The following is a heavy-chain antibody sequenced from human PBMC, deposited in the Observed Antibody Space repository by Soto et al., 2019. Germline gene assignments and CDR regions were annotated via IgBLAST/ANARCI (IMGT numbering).Heavy chain of an antibody. Sequence: EVRLLESGGGLVKPVGSLRLSCATSGLTFSNYAMSWVRQSPGGGREWVSAMSGSSSTTYYADSVRGRFTISRDRSKNTLYLQMSSLRAEDTALYYCAKNQERELPRVIDFWGQGTLVTVSS. V-gene: IGHV3-23*01. CDR1: GLTFSNYA. CDR3: AKNQERELPRVIDF. J-gene: IGHJ4*02. CDR2: MSGSSSTT. D-gene: IGHD1-7*01.